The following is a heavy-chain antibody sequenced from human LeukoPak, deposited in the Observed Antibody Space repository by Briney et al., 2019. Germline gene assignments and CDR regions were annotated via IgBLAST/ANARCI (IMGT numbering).Heavy chain of an antibody. CDR3: ARELVDTAMVRD. Sequence: SETLSLTCAVYGGAFSGYSWSWIRQPPGKGLEWIGEIDPNGTTNYNPSLKSRVIVSVDTSKNQFSLKLSSVTAADTAVYYCARELVDTAMVRDWGQGTLVTVSS. J-gene: IGHJ4*02. V-gene: IGHV4-34*01. CDR2: IDPNGTT. D-gene: IGHD5-18*01. CDR1: GGAFSGYS.